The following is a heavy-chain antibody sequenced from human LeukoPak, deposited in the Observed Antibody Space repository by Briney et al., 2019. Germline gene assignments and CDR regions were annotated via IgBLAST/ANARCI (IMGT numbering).Heavy chain of an antibody. V-gene: IGHV4-59*01. J-gene: IGHJ6*03. CDR2: MSNNGAT. CDR3: AKAVQRERPPPLFGYYYMDV. CDR1: GVSISGFY. D-gene: IGHD1-1*01. Sequence: PSETLSLTCTVSGVSISGFYWSWLRQPPGKGLEWIGYMSNNGATTYNPSLKSRVPISIHMSHNHFSLTLKSVTPAHQPVYYCAKAVQRERPPPLFGYYYMDVWGKGTTVTVSS.